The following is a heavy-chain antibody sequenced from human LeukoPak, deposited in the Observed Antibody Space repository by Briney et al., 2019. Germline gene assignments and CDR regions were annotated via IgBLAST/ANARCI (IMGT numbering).Heavy chain of an antibody. CDR2: IYYSGIT. J-gene: IGHJ1*01. CDR1: GGSISSSSYY. D-gene: IGHD2-2*02. CDR3: ARQRYCSSTSCYRNAEYFQH. Sequence: ATLSLTCTVSGGSISSSSYYWGWIRQPPGKGLAWIRSIYYSGITYYNPSLKSRVTISVDTSKNQFSLKLSSVTAADTAMYYCARQRYCSSTSCYRNAEYFQHWGQGTLVTVSS. V-gene: IGHV4-39*01.